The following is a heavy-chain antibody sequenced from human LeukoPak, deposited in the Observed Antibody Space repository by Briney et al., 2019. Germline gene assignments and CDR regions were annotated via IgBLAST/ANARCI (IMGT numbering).Heavy chain of an antibody. CDR2: ISSGSTYI. V-gene: IGHV3-11*05. CDR1: GFTFSDSY. CDR3: AKDLGLSVGSTPFDY. D-gene: IGHD1-26*01. J-gene: IGHJ4*02. Sequence: GGSLRLSCAASGFTFSDSYMSWIRQVPGKGLEWVSSISSGSTYIYNADSVQGRFTISRDNFQNTLSLQMNSLRADDTAVYYCAKDLGLSVGSTPFDYWGQGTLVTVSS.